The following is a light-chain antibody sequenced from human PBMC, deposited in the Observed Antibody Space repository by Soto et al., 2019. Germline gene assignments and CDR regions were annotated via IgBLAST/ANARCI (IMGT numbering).Light chain of an antibody. V-gene: IGKV3-15*01. CDR2: DAS. Sequence: EIVLTQSPATLSLSPGERATLSCRASQSVSSYLAWYQQKPGQAPRLLIYDASNRATGIPARFSGSGSGTEFTLTISSPHSEDFAVYYCQQYNNWPLFGQGTKVDIK. CDR3: QQYNNWPL. CDR1: QSVSSY. J-gene: IGKJ1*01.